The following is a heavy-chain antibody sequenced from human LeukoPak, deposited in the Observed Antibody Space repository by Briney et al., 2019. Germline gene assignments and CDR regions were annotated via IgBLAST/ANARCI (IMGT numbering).Heavy chain of an antibody. CDR3: ASQANWNDYYYSCMDV. V-gene: IGHV3-30*04. Sequence: GRSLRLSCAASGFTFSSYAMHWVRQAPGKGQGWVAVISYDGSNKYYADSVKGRFTIARDNSKNTLYLQMNSLRAEDTAVYYCASQANWNDYYYSCMDVWGEGTTVTVSS. CDR1: GFTFSSYA. J-gene: IGHJ6*03. D-gene: IGHD1-1*01. CDR2: ISYDGSNK.